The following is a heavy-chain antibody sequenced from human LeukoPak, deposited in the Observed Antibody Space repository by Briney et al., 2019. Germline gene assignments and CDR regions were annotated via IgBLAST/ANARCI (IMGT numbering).Heavy chain of an antibody. J-gene: IGHJ3*02. CDR1: GGSISSSSYY. D-gene: IGHD3-22*01. CDR3: ARFPYYYDSSGYFDAFDI. V-gene: IGHV4-39*01. Sequence: KSSETLSLTCTVSGGSISSSSYYWGWIRQPPGKGLEWIGSIYYSGSTYYNPSLKSRVTISVDTSKNQFSLKLSSVTAADTAVYYCARFPYYYDSSGYFDAFDIWGQGTMVTVSS. CDR2: IYYSGST.